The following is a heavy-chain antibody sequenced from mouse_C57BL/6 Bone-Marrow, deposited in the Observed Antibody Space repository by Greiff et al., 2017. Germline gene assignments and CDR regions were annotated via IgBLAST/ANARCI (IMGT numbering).Heavy chain of an antibody. D-gene: IGHD1-1*01. J-gene: IGHJ1*03. CDR1: GYTFTSYW. V-gene: IGHV1-55*01. Sequence: VQLQQPGAELVKPGASVKMSCKASGYTFTSYWITWVKQRPGQGLEWIGDIYPGSGSTNYNEKFKSKATLTVVTSSSTAYMQLSSLTSEDSAVYYCDTTVVVPHWYFDVWGTGTTVTVSS. CDR3: DTTVVVPHWYFDV. CDR2: IYPGSGST.